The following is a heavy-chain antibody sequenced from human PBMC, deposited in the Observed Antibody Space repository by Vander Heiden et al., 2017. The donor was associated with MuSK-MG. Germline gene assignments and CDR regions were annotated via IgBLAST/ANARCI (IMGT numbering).Heavy chain of an antibody. J-gene: IGHJ6*02. CDR2: ISSSSSYI. CDR3: ARGSVPFYYYYGMDV. Sequence: EAQLVESGGGLVKPGRSLRLSCAASGFTFSSYSMNWVRQAPGKGLEWVSSISSSSSYIYYADSVKGRFTISRDNAKNSLYLQMNSLRAEDTAVYYCARGSVPFYYYYGMDVWGQGTTVTVSS. V-gene: IGHV3-21*01. CDR1: GFTFSSYS. D-gene: IGHD3-10*01.